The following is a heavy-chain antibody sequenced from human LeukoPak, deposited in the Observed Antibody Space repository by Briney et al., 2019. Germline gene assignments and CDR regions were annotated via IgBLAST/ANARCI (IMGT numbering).Heavy chain of an antibody. Sequence: GGSLRLSCEASGFTLSTYWMHWVRQAPGKGLVWVSRISSDGSITTYADSVKGRFTISRDDAKNTLYLQINSLIAEGTGVYYCASDIGDWGQGTLVTVSS. D-gene: IGHD3-10*01. CDR2: ISSDGSIT. CDR3: ASDIGD. CDR1: GFTLSTYW. J-gene: IGHJ4*02. V-gene: IGHV3-74*01.